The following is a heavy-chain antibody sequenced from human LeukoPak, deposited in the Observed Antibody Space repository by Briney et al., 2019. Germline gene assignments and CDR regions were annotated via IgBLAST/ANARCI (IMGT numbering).Heavy chain of an antibody. CDR3: ALYGSGSYNFDF. CDR2: IYYSGST. V-gene: IGHV4-30-4*08. Sequence: PSETLSLTCAVSGDSINSRSYYWAWIRQPPGKGLEWIGYIYYSGSTYSNPSLKSRVTISVDTSKNQFSLKLNSVTAADTAVYYCALYGSGSYNFDFWGQGTLVTVSS. J-gene: IGHJ4*02. D-gene: IGHD3-10*01. CDR1: GDSINSRSYY.